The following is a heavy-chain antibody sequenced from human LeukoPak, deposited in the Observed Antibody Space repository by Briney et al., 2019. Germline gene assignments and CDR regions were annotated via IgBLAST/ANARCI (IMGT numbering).Heavy chain of an antibody. CDR2: KFYRGCT. V-gene: IGHV4-39*01. J-gene: IGHJ5*02. Sequence: PSETLSLTCTVSGDAISSSGFSWGWIRQPPGKGLEWIGCKFYRGCTYYNPSLKSRVSISVDASKNQFSLQLSSVTAADTAVYYCARLPSGLNYFDPWGQGTLVTVSS. D-gene: IGHD1-7*01. CDR1: GDAISSSGFS. CDR3: ARLPSGLNYFDP.